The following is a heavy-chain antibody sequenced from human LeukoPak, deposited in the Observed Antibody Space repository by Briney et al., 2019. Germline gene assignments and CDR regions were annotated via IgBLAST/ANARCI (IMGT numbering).Heavy chain of an antibody. CDR3: ARDSPYYYYYYGMDV. CDR1: GFTVSSNY. J-gene: IGHJ6*02. Sequence: GGSLRLSCAASGFTVSSNYMSWVRQAPGKGLEWVSVIYSGGSTYYADSVKGRFTISRDNSKNTLYLQMNSLRAEDTAVYYCARDSPYYYYYYGMDVWGQGTTVTVSS. V-gene: IGHV3-66*01. CDR2: IYSGGST.